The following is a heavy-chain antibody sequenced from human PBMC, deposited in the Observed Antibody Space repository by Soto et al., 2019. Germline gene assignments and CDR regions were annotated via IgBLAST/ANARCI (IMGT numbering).Heavy chain of an antibody. CDR2: ISGSGGTT. D-gene: IGHD3-10*01. Sequence: GGSLRLSCAASGFTFSSYGIHWVRQAPGKGLEWVSAISGSGGTTYYADSVKGRLTISRDNSKNTLYLQMNSLRAEDTAVYYCAKDRAANDAFDIWGQGTMVTVSS. V-gene: IGHV3-23*01. J-gene: IGHJ3*02. CDR1: GFTFSSYG. CDR3: AKDRAANDAFDI.